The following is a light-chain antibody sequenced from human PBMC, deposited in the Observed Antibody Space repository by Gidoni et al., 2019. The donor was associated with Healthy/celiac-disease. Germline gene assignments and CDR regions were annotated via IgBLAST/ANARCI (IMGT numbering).Light chain of an antibody. CDR1: SSDVGGDNY. J-gene: IGLJ2*01. CDR3: RSYTSSSVV. Sequence: QSALTQPASVSGSPAQSITISCPGTSSDVGGDNYVSWYQQHPGKAPKLMIYDVSNRPSGVSNRFSGSKSGNTASLTISGLQAEDEADYYCRSYTSSSVVFGGGTKLTVL. CDR2: DVS. V-gene: IGLV2-14*03.